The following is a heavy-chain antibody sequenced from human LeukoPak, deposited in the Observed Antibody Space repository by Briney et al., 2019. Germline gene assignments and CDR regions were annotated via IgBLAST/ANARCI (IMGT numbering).Heavy chain of an antibody. CDR2: IYYSGST. J-gene: IGHJ5*02. CDR1: GGSISSYY. V-gene: IGHV4-59*01. CDR3: ARLTVPLRFDP. D-gene: IGHD2-2*01. Sequence: PSEPLSLTCTVSGGSISSYYWSWIRQPPGKGLEWIGYIYYSGSTNYNPSLKSRVTISVDTSKNRFSLKLRSVTAADTAVYYCARLTVPLRFDPWGQGTLVTVSS.